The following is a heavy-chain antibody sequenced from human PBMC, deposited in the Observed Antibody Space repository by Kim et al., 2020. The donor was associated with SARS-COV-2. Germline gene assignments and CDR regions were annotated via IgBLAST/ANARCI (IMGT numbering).Heavy chain of an antibody. V-gene: IGHV1-69*06. Sequence: SVKVSCKASGGSFTIFGLGWVRQAPGHGLEWMGGIIPHFERAEYAQKFQGRVTITADKSTNTVYMQLSSLRSEDTAIYFCARDQRSGSTPGYYGLDVWGQGTTVIVSS. CDR3: ARDQRSGSTPGYYGLDV. D-gene: IGHD3-22*01. J-gene: IGHJ6*02. CDR2: IIPHFERA. CDR1: GGSFTIFG.